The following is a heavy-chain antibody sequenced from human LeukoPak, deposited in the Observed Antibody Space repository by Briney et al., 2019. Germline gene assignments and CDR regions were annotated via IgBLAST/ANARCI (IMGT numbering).Heavy chain of an antibody. Sequence: GRSLRLSCAASGFTFSTYNMHWVRQAPGKGLEWVALVLSDESNKYHADSVKGRFTISRDNSKNALFLQMNSLRDEDTAVYYCARDWGYSYDNWGQGTLVTVSS. V-gene: IGHV3-33*01. CDR1: GFTFSTYN. J-gene: IGHJ4*02. CDR3: ARDWGYSYDN. CDR2: VLSDESNK. D-gene: IGHD5-18*01.